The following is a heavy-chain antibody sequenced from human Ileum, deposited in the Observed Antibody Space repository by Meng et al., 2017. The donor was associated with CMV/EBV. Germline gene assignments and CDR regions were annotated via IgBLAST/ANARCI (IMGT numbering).Heavy chain of an antibody. Sequence: SETLSLTCIVSGGSINSGDYFWTWIRQPPGKGLEWIGYIYYSGSTYYNPSLKSRVTISVDTSLNQFSLDLRSVTAADTAIYYCAKDVAYYDSWTANPTAFDIWGHGALVTVSS. CDR1: GGSINSGDYF. D-gene: IGHD3-3*01. CDR3: AKDVAYYDSWTANPTAFDI. CDR2: IYYSGST. V-gene: IGHV4-30-4*02. J-gene: IGHJ3*02.